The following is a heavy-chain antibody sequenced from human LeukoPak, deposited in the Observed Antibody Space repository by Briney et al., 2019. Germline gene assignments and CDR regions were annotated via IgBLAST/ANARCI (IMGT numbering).Heavy chain of an antibody. V-gene: IGHV3-23*01. CDR1: GFSLSGNA. J-gene: IGHJ3*02. D-gene: IGHD5-18*01. CDR3: AKGNLQLGQDACDI. Sequence: QPGGSLRLSCAASGFSLSGNAVSWVRQAPGKRPELVAGIGPDDATFYPASVRGRFTISRDTSQNTMYLQMNSLRAEDTALYYCAKGNLQLGQDACDIWGQGTMVTVPS. CDR2: IGPDDAT.